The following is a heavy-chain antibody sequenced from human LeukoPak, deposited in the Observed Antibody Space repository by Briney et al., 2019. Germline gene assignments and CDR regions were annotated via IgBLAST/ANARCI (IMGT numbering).Heavy chain of an antibody. Sequence: ASVKVSCKVSGYTLTELSMHWVRQAPGKGLEWVANIKQDGSEKYYVDSVKGRFTISRDNAKNSLYLQMNSLRAEDTAVYYCAREGGLELPDAFDIWGQGTMVTVSS. D-gene: IGHD1-7*01. CDR3: AREGGLELPDAFDI. V-gene: IGHV3-7*01. CDR1: GYTLTELS. J-gene: IGHJ3*02. CDR2: IKQDGSEK.